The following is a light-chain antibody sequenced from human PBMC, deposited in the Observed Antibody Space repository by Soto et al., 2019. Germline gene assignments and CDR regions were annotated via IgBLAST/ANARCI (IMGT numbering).Light chain of an antibody. Sequence: EVVMRQSPASLSASPGDRVTLSCRASQNIRSSLAWYQQRPGQAPRLLIYDASTRATGIPPRFSGGGSGTEFTVTISSLQSEDFAIYYCQQYDIWPPYTFGQGTKVDIK. V-gene: IGKV3-15*01. CDR2: DAS. CDR3: QQYDIWPPYT. CDR1: QNIRSS. J-gene: IGKJ2*01.